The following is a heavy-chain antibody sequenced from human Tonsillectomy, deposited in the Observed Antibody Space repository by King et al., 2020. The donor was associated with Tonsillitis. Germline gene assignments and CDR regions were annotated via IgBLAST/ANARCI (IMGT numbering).Heavy chain of an antibody. CDR1: GFTLSSFA. Sequence: VQLVESGGGLVQPGGSLRLSCSASGFTLSSFAMHWVRQAPGKGLEYVSSVNSYGGSTHYADSVKGRFTVSRDNSNNTVYLQMSSLRAEDTAVYHCVGGYAFWSGSSNWFDPWGQATLVTVSS. CDR2: VNSYGGST. V-gene: IGHV3-64D*08. D-gene: IGHD3-3*01. J-gene: IGHJ5*02. CDR3: VGGYAFWSGSSNWFDP.